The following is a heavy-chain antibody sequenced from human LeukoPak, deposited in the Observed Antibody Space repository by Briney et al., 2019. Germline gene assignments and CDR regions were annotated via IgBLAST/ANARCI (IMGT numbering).Heavy chain of an antibody. CDR1: GFTFSSYS. CDR2: ISFSGIT. Sequence: GSLRLSCAASGFTFSSYSMNWVRQAPGKGLEWIGHISFSGITHYNASLKSRVTMSVDTSRNHFSLILSSVTAADTALYYCVRHAGGTTYDYWGQGTPVTVSS. J-gene: IGHJ4*02. CDR3: VRHAGGTTYDY. D-gene: IGHD3-16*01. V-gene: IGHV4-59*08.